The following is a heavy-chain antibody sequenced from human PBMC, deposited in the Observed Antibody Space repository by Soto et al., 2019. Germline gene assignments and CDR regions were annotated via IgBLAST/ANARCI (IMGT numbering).Heavy chain of an antibody. CDR2: IDDSGTT. CDR1: GDSITTNNYY. Sequence: QLQLQESGPGLVKPSETLSLTCIVSGDSITTNNYYWGWIRQPPGKGLEWIANIDDSGTTYYNPSPKSRIPISVDRSKRQCALNLSSVTAADAALYYCARGVVVTAIGGGDQYYFDSWGQGTLVTVSS. CDR3: ARGVVVTAIGGGDQYYFDS. J-gene: IGHJ4*02. V-gene: IGHV4-39*01. D-gene: IGHD2-21*02.